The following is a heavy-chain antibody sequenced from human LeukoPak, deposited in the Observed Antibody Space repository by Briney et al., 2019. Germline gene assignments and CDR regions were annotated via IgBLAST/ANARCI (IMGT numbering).Heavy chain of an antibody. CDR1: GDSASSNIAA. CDR3: ARSHWNYDNWFDP. V-gene: IGHV6-1*01. Sequence: SQTLSLTLAISGDSASSNIAAWNWITQSPSRGLEWLGRTYYMSKWYNDYAVSVKSRITINPETSKNQFSLQLKSVTPEDTAVYYCARSHWNYDNWFDPWGQGTLVTVSS. CDR2: TYYMSKWYN. J-gene: IGHJ5*02. D-gene: IGHD1-7*01.